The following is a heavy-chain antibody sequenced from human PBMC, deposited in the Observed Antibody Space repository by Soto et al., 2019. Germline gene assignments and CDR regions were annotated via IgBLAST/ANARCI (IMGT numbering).Heavy chain of an antibody. CDR3: ARDHKAPGPGAFNI. CDR2: IYSGGST. V-gene: IGHV3-66*01. CDR1: GFTVSSNY. D-gene: IGHD3-10*01. Sequence: PGGSLRLSCAASGFTVSSNYMSWVRQAPGKGLEWVSVIYSGGSTYYADSVKGRFTISRDNSKNALYLQMNSLRAEDTAVYYCARDHKAPGPGAFNIWGQGTMVTVSS. J-gene: IGHJ3*02.